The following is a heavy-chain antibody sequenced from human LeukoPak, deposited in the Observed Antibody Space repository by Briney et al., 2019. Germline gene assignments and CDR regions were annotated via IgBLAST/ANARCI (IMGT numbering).Heavy chain of an antibody. CDR3: AKAPVTTCSGAYCYPFDY. D-gene: IGHD2-21*01. V-gene: IGHV3-30*02. J-gene: IGHJ4*02. CDR1: GFTFSSYG. Sequence: PGGSLRLSCGASGFTFSSYGMHWVRQAPGKGLEWVAFIRYDGSNKYYADSVKGRFTISRDNSKNTLYLQMNSLRAEDAAVYYCAKAPVTTCSGAYCYPFDYWGQGTLATVSS. CDR2: IRYDGSNK.